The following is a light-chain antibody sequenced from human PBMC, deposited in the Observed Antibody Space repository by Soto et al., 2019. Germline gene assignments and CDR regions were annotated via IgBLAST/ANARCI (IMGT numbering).Light chain of an antibody. CDR2: GTS. CDR3: QEYGRSSWT. V-gene: IGKV3-20*01. Sequence: EIVLTQSPGTLSLSPGERATLSCRASQSVSSSYLAWYQQKPGQAPRLLIYGTSSRATAIPDRFSGSGSGTDFTFTISRLEPEDFAVYYCQEYGRSSWTFGQGTKVDFK. CDR1: QSVSSSY. J-gene: IGKJ1*01.